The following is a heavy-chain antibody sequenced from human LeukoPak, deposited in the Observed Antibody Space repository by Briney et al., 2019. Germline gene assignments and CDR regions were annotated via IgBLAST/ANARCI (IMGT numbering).Heavy chain of an antibody. D-gene: IGHD6-6*01. Sequence: PSETLSLTCTVSGGSISSSSYYWGWIRQPPGKGLEWIGSIYYSGSTYYNPSLKSRVTISVDTSKNQFSLKLSSVTAADTAVYYCARRRKLAHAFDIWGQGTMVTVSS. CDR1: GGSISSSSYY. CDR3: ARRRKLAHAFDI. CDR2: IYYSGST. J-gene: IGHJ3*02. V-gene: IGHV4-39*01.